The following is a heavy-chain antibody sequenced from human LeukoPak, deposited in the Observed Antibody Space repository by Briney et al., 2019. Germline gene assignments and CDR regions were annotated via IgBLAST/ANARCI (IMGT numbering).Heavy chain of an antibody. Sequence: PGGSLRLSCAASGFTFSSYSMNWVRQAPGHGLEWGSYISSSSSPIYHADSVKGPFTISRDNPKTSLYLPLNGLRAEDTAVYYCARDDGSGSYYIYYYMDAWGKGNPVTASS. J-gene: IGHJ6*03. CDR3: ARDDGSGSYYIYYYMDA. V-gene: IGHV3-48*01. D-gene: IGHD3-10*01. CDR1: GFTFSSYS. CDR2: ISSSSSPI.